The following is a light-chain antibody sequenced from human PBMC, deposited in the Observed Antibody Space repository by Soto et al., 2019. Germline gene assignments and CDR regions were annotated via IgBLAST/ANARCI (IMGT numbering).Light chain of an antibody. CDR2: DVS. CDR1: SSDVGGYNY. CDR3: SSYTSSSLHV. Sequence: QSVLTQPASVSGSPGQSITISCTGTSSDVGGYNYVSWYQQHPGKAPKLMIYDVSNRPSGVSNRFSGSKSGNTASLTISGLQAEDEADYYCSSYTSSSLHVFGPGNQGHRP. V-gene: IGLV2-14*03. J-gene: IGLJ1*01.